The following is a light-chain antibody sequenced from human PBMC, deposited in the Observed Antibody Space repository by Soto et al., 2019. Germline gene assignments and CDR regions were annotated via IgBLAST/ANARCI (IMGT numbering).Light chain of an antibody. V-gene: IGKV2-28*01. Sequence: DIVLTQSPLSLPVTPGEPASISCRSSHSLLYSNGANYLDWYLQRPGQSPQLLIFLASHRASGVPDRFSGSGSGKDFTLTISRVEAEDVGIYYCMQALQARTFGQGTRVELK. CDR1: HSLLYSNGANY. CDR2: LAS. CDR3: MQALQART. J-gene: IGKJ1*01.